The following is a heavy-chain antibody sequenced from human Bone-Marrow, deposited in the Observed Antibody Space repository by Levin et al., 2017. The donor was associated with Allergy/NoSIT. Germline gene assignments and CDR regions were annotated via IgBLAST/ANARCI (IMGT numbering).Heavy chain of an antibody. V-gene: IGHV3-21*01. CDR3: ARDLAHSVPGIDY. J-gene: IGHJ4*02. CDR2: ISSSSSYI. Sequence: GESLKISCAASGFTFSSYSMNWVRQAPGKGLEWVSSISSSSSYIYYADSVKGRFTISRDNAKNSLYLQMNSLRAEDTAVYYCARDLAHSVPGIDYWGQGTLVTVSS. CDR1: GFTFSSYS. D-gene: IGHD5/OR15-5a*01.